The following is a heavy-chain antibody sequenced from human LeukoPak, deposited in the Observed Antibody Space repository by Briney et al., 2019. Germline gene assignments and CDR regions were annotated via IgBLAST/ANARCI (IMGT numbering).Heavy chain of an antibody. CDR3: AKAAALWWNLDYYYGMDV. CDR1: GFTFSSYA. D-gene: IGHD6-13*01. V-gene: IGHV3-23*01. J-gene: IGHJ6*02. CDR2: ISGSGGST. Sequence: GGSLRLSCAASGFTFSSYAMSWVRQAPGKGLEWVSAISGSGGSTYYADSVKGRFTISRDNSKNTLYLQMNSLRAEDTAVYYCAKAAALWWNLDYYYGMDVWAKGPRSPSP.